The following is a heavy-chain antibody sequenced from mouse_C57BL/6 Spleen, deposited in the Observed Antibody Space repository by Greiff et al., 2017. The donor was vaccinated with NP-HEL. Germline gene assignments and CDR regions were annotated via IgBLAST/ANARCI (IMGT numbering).Heavy chain of an antibody. D-gene: IGHD1-1*01. Sequence: EVKLEESGGGLVQPGGSMKLSCVASGFTFSNYWMNWVRQSPEKGLEWVAQIRLKSDNYATHYAESVKGRFTISRDDSKSSVYLQMNNLRAEDTGIYYCTGYGSSYGDYAMDYWGQGTSVTVSS. CDR2: IRLKSDNYAT. J-gene: IGHJ4*01. CDR1: GFTFSNYW. CDR3: TGYGSSYGDYAMDY. V-gene: IGHV6-3*01.